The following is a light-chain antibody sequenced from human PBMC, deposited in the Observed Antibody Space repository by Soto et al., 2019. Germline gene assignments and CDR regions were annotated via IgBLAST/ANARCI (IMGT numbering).Light chain of an antibody. Sequence: QCALTQPASVSGSPGQSITISYTGTSSDVGGFNYVSWYQQHPGKTPKLLIYEVRLRPTGVSDRFSGSKSGNTASLTISGLQAEDEAEYYCSSYTRSSSGVFGTGTKVTVL. CDR3: SSYTRSSSGV. CDR1: SSDVGGFNY. J-gene: IGLJ1*01. CDR2: EVR. V-gene: IGLV2-14*01.